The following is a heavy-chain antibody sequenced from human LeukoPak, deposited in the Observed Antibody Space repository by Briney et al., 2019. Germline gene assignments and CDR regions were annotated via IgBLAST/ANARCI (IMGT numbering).Heavy chain of an antibody. J-gene: IGHJ5*02. V-gene: IGHV1-3*01. CDR2: INAGNGNT. D-gene: IGHD6-19*01. Sequence: ASVKVSCKASGYTFTSYAMHWVRQAPGQRLEWMGWINAGNGNTKYSQKFQGRVTITRDTSASTAYMELSSLRSADTAVYYCARGVAGRSWFDPWGQGTLVTVSS. CDR1: GYTFTSYA. CDR3: ARGVAGRSWFDP.